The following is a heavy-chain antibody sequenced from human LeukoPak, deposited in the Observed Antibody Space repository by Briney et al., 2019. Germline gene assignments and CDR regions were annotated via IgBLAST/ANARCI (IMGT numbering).Heavy chain of an antibody. CDR3: ASGCSSARCHGDFDY. J-gene: IGHJ4*02. CDR1: GFSFSSFS. D-gene: IGHD2-2*01. V-gene: IGHV3-48*04. Sequence: PGGSLRLSCAASGFSFSSFSMNWVRQAPGKGLEWVSYISSSSGTIYYADSVQGRFTLSRDNAKNSLYLQMNSLRAEDTAVYYCASGCSSARCHGDFDYWGQGTLVTVSS. CDR2: ISSSSGTI.